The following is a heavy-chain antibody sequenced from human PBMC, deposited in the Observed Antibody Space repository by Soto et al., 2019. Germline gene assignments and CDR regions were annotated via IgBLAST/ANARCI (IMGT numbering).Heavy chain of an antibody. CDR3: ARHNGARSGYYHPPDY. V-gene: IGHV1-69*01. D-gene: IGHD3-22*01. CDR2: IIPIFGTA. Sequence: QVQLVQSGAEVKKPGSSVKVSCKASGGTFSSYAISWVRQAPGQGLEWMGGIIPIFGTATYAQKFQGRVTIAADESTSTAYMELSSLRSEDTAVYYCARHNGARSGYYHPPDYWGQGTLVTVSS. J-gene: IGHJ4*02. CDR1: GGTFSSYA.